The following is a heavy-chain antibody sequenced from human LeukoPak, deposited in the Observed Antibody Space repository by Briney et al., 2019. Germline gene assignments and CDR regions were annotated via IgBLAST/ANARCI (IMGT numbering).Heavy chain of an antibody. D-gene: IGHD3-16*02. CDR2: INHSGST. V-gene: IGHV4-34*01. J-gene: IGHJ4*02. CDR1: GGSFSGYY. CDR3: ARGDYYDYVWGSYRYTFYFDY. Sequence: PSETLSLTCAVYGGSFSGYYWSWIRQPPGKGLEWIWEINHSGSTNYNPSLKSRVTISVDTSKNQFSLKLSSVTAADTAVYYCARGDYYDYVWGSYRYTFYFDYWGQGTLVTVSS.